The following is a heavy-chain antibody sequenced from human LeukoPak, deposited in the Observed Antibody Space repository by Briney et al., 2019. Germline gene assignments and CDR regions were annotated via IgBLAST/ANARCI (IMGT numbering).Heavy chain of an antibody. Sequence: GGSLRLSCAASGFTFDDYAMHWVRQAPGKGLEWVSGISWNSGSIGYADSVKGRFTISRDNAKNSLSLQMNSLRVEDTAWYYCARGGISIFGVVIYMDVWGKGTTVTVSS. CDR1: GFTFDDYA. CDR2: ISWNSGSI. V-gene: IGHV3-9*01. CDR3: ARGGISIFGVVIYMDV. J-gene: IGHJ6*03. D-gene: IGHD3-3*01.